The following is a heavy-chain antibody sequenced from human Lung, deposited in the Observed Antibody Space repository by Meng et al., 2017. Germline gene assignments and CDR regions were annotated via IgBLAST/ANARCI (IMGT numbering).Heavy chain of an antibody. V-gene: IGHV3-74*01. CDR2: ITGDGSST. CDR3: ARGGVTTDD. J-gene: IGHJ4*02. Sequence: VPLVDCGGGLVLPGGSLRLSCAASGFTFSTHWMHWVRQAPGKGLEWVSRITGDGSSTIYADSVQGRFTMSRDNAKNTLSLQMNSLRAEDTAVYYCARGGVTTDDWGQGTLVTVSS. D-gene: IGHD4-17*01. CDR1: GFTFSTHW.